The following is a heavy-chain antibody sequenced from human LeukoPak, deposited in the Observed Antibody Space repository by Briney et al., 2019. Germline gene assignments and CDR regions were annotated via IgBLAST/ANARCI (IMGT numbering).Heavy chain of an antibody. V-gene: IGHV3-74*01. Sequence: GESLSLSCAASGFTFSSYWMHWVRQAPGKGLVWVSRINSDGSSTSYADSVKGRFTISRDNAKNTLYLQMNSLRAEATAVYYCARLAAATTFRIYYYYYMDVWGKGTTVTVSS. CDR3: ARLAAATTFRIYYYYYMDV. CDR2: INSDGSST. D-gene: IGHD6-13*01. J-gene: IGHJ6*03. CDR1: GFTFSSYW.